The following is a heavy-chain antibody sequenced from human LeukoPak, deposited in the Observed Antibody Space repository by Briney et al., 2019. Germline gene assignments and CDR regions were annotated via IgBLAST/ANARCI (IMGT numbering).Heavy chain of an antibody. CDR2: IYYSGST. J-gene: IGHJ4*02. D-gene: IGHD3-9*01. Sequence: SETLSLTCAVSGGSISSYYWSWIRQPPGKGLEWIGYIYYSGSTYYNPSLKSRVTISVDTSKNQFSLKLSSVTAADTAVYYCAREVGYDILTGYCDPHYFDYWGQGTLVTVSS. CDR1: GGSISSYY. CDR3: AREVGYDILTGYCDPHYFDY. V-gene: IGHV4-59*01.